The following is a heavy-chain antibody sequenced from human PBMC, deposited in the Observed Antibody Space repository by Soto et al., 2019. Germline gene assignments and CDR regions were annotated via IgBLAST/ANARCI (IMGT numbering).Heavy chain of an antibody. D-gene: IGHD3-3*01. Sequence: SVKVSCKASGGTSSSYAISWVRQAPGQGLEWMGGIIPIFGTANYAQKFQGRVTITADESTSTAYMELSSLRSEDTAVYYCARVLRSRYYYYGMDVWGQGTTVTVSS. CDR1: GGTSSSYA. CDR3: ARVLRSRYYYYGMDV. J-gene: IGHJ6*02. CDR2: IIPIFGTA. V-gene: IGHV1-69*13.